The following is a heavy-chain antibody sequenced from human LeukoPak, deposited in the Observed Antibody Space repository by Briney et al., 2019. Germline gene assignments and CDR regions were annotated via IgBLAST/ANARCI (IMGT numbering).Heavy chain of an antibody. V-gene: IGHV1-18*01. D-gene: IGHD7-27*01. J-gene: IGHJ4*02. CDR3: ARDWGSIKVIADY. CDR1: GYTFTSYG. CDR2: ISSNSDNT. Sequence: ASVKVSCKATGYTFTSYGISWVRQAPGQGLEWMGWISSNSDNTNYAQKLQGRVTMTTDTSTSTAYMELRSLRSDDTALYFCARDWGSIKVIADYWGQGTLVAVSS.